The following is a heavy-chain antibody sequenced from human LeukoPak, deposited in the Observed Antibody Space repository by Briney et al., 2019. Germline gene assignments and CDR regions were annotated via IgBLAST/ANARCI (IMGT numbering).Heavy chain of an antibody. CDR2: ISSRSSYI. CDR1: GFTFSSYS. CDR3: ARGPDDYGDSHGAFDI. V-gene: IGHV3-21*01. D-gene: IGHD4-17*01. J-gene: IGHJ3*02. Sequence: GGSLRLSCAASGFTFSSYSINWVRQAPGEGLEWVSSISSRSSYIYYADSVKGRFTISRDDAQNSLYLQMTSLRAEDTAVYYCARGPDDYGDSHGAFDIWGQGTMVTVSS.